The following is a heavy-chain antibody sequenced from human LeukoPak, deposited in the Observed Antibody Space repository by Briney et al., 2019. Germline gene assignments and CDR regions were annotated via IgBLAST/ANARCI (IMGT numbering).Heavy chain of an antibody. D-gene: IGHD3-16*01. J-gene: IGHJ6*04. CDR2: ISSRSTYI. CDR1: GFTFSSYS. Sequence: SGGSLRLSCAASGFTFSSYSMNWVRQAPGKGLEWVSSISSRSTYIYHADSVKGRFTISRDNAKNSLFLQMSSLRAEDTAVYFCAKSTRAVMAMMDVWGKGTTVTVSS. CDR3: AKSTRAVMAMMDV. V-gene: IGHV3-21*01.